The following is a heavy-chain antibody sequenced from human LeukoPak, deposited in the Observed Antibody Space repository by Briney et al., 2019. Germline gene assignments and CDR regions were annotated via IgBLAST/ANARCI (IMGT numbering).Heavy chain of an antibody. V-gene: IGHV1-2*02. D-gene: IGHD6-13*01. CDR2: INPNSGGT. Sequence: ASVKVSFKASGYTFTDYYMHWVRQAPGQGLEWMGWINPNSGGTNYAQKSQGRVTMTRDTSISTAYMELSRLRSDDTAVFYCAREEVIAAAGPTLDYWGQGALVTVSS. CDR3: AREEVIAAAGPTLDY. J-gene: IGHJ4*02. CDR1: GYTFTDYY.